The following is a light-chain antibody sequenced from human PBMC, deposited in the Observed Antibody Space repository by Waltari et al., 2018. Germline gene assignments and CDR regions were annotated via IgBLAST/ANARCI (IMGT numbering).Light chain of an antibody. CDR1: QDIYTY. V-gene: IGKV1-9*01. CDR2: AAS. CDR3: QQFNSYPRT. Sequence: IQLTQSPSALSASVGDRVTITCRATQDIYTYLAWYQQEPGKAPKLLIYAASTLQSGVPSRFSGSGSGTDFTLTISSPQPEDFATYYCQQFNSYPRTFGQGTKVEIK. J-gene: IGKJ1*01.